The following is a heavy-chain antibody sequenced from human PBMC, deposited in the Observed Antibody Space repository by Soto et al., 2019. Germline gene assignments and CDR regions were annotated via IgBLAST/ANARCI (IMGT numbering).Heavy chain of an antibody. CDR1: GYTFTSYY. V-gene: IGHV1-46*03. D-gene: IGHD4-17*01. CDR3: ARESVLTVTPFDRWVFFDL. Sequence: QVQLVQSGAEVKKPGASVKVSCKASGYTFTSYYMHWVRQAPGQGLEWMGIINPSGGSTSYAQKFQGRVTMTRDTSTSTVYMELSSLRSEDTAVYYCARESVLTVTPFDRWVFFDLWGRGTLVTVAS. CDR2: INPSGGST. J-gene: IGHJ2*01.